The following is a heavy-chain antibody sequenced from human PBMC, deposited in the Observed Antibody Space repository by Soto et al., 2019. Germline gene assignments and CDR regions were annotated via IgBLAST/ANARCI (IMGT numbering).Heavy chain of an antibody. CDR2: IYYSGST. D-gene: IGHD5-12*01. Sequence: QVQLQESGPGLVKPSETLSLTCTVSGGSISSYYWSWIRQPPGKGLEWIGYIYYSGSTNYNPSLKSRVTISVDTSKNQFSLKLSSVTAADTAVYYCARDGSGYDSAFDIWGQGTMVTVSS. J-gene: IGHJ3*02. V-gene: IGHV4-59*01. CDR3: ARDGSGYDSAFDI. CDR1: GGSISSYY.